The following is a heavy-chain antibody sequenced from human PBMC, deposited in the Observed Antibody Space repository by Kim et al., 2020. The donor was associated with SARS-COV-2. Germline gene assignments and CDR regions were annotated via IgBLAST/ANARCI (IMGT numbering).Heavy chain of an antibody. Sequence: PSLKGRVTRSVDTSKNQFPLKLSSVTAADTAVYYCARGRIKGGSSNELDYWGQGTLVTVSS. J-gene: IGHJ4*02. V-gene: IGHV4-34*01. CDR3: ARGRIKGGSSNELDY. D-gene: IGHD4-4*01.